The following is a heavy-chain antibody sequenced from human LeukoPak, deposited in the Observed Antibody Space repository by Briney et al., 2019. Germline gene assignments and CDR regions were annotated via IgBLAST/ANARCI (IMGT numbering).Heavy chain of an antibody. V-gene: IGHV1-8*01. CDR3: ARVQWFGELPYYFDY. Sequence: ASVKVSCKASGYTFTSYDINWVRQATVQGLEWMGWMNPNSGNTGYAQKFQGRVTMTRNTSISTAYMELSSLRSEDTAVYYCARVQWFGELPYYFDYWGQGTLVTVSS. D-gene: IGHD3-10*01. CDR2: MNPNSGNT. CDR1: GYTFTSYD. J-gene: IGHJ4*02.